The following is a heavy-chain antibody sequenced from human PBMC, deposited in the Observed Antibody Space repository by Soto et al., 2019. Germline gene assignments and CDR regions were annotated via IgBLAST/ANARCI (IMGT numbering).Heavy chain of an antibody. V-gene: IGHV4-34*01. J-gene: IGHJ4*02. D-gene: IGHD2-8*02. CDR1: GGSISSYY. Sequence: SETLSLTCTVSGGSISSYYWSWIRQPPGKGLEWIGEINHSGSTNYNPSLKSRVTISIDTSKNQFSLKLTSETAADTAVYYCARDKITGLFDYWGQGTLVTVSS. CDR3: ARDKITGLFDY. CDR2: INHSGST.